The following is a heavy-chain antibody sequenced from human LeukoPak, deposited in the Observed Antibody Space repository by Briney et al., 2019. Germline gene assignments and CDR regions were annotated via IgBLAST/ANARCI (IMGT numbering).Heavy chain of an antibody. D-gene: IGHD3-10*01. CDR3: AKGDNYYGSGSLDY. J-gene: IGHJ4*02. Sequence: GGSLRLSCAASGFIFDDYIMHWVRQAPGKGLEWVSLISWDGGSTDHADSVEGRFTISRDNSKNSLYLQMNSLRIEDTALYYYAKGDNYYGSGSLDYWGQGTLVTVSS. CDR1: GFIFDDYI. V-gene: IGHV3-43*01. CDR2: ISWDGGST.